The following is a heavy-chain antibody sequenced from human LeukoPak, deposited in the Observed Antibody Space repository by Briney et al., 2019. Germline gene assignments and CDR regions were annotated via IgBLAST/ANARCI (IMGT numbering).Heavy chain of an antibody. Sequence: ASVKVSCKASGYXFTGYYMHWVRQAPGQGLEWMGWINPNSGGTNYAQKFQGRVTMTRDTSISTAYVELSRLRSDDTAVYYCARGRGYSSGPVGYWGQGTLVTVSS. J-gene: IGHJ4*02. D-gene: IGHD6-19*01. V-gene: IGHV1-2*02. CDR3: ARGRGYSSGPVGY. CDR1: GYXFTGYY. CDR2: INPNSGGT.